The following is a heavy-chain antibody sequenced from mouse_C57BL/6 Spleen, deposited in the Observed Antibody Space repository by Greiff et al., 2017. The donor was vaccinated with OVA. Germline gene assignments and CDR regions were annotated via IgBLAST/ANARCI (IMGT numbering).Heavy chain of an antibody. J-gene: IGHJ4*01. D-gene: IGHD1-1*01. CDR3: ARSPSYYYGSSPYAMDY. CDR1: GFTFTDYY. CDR2: IRNKANGYTT. Sequence: EVMLVESGGGLVQPGGSLSLSCAASGFTFTDYYMSWVRQPPGKALEWLGFIRNKANGYTTEYSASVKGRFTLSRDNSQSILYLQMNALRAEDSATYYCARSPSYYYGSSPYAMDYWGQGTSVTVSS. V-gene: IGHV7-3*01.